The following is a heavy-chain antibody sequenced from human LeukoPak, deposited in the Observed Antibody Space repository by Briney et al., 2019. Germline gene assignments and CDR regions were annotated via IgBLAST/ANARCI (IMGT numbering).Heavy chain of an antibody. V-gene: IGHV3-30*04. Sequence: PGGSLRLSCTASGFTFGDYAMSWVRQAPGKGLEWVALLPPDGSYQYYADSLKGRFTISRDNFKNALYLQMNSLRLEDTAVYYCARGLHDRSWYGAHWGQGTLLSVSS. CDR2: LPPDGSYQ. CDR1: GFTFGDYA. D-gene: IGHD6-13*01. J-gene: IGHJ4*02. CDR3: ARGLHDRSWYGAH.